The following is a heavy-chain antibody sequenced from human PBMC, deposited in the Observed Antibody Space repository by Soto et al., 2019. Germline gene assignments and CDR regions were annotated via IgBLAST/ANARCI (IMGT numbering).Heavy chain of an antibody. J-gene: IGHJ6*03. Sequence: RGSLRRSCAASGFTVSSDCMSWVRQPPGKEPEWVALFNNGGNTYYAESVKGRFTISRDSSKNTLDLQLNSLRAQDTAVYYCARDDVYCGGGRCYGVPMDVWGKGTTVPVSS. CDR2: FNNGGNT. CDR1: GFTVSSDC. V-gene: IGHV3-66*01. CDR3: ARDDVYCGGGRCYGVPMDV. D-gene: IGHD2-15*01.